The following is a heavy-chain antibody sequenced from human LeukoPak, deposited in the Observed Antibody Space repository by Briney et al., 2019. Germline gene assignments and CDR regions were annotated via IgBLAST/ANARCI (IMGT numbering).Heavy chain of an antibody. V-gene: IGHV4-34*01. Sequence: SETLSLTCAVYGGSFSGYYWGWIRQPPGKGLEWIGEINHSGSTNYNPSLKSRGTISVDTSKNQFSLKLSSVTAADTAVYYCARHANRAKFDPWGQGTLVTVSS. CDR1: GGSFSGYY. J-gene: IGHJ5*02. D-gene: IGHD1-14*01. CDR2: INHSGST. CDR3: ARHANRAKFDP.